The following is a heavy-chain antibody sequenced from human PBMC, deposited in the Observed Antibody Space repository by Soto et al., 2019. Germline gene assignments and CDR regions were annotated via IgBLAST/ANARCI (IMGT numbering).Heavy chain of an antibody. Sequence: QVQLQESGPGLVQPSETLSLTCTVSGGSITGYYWSWIRQPPGKGPEWIGNIHYSGSTNYNPSLKSRFTISVATSKNQSSLRLSSVTAAETAVYYCARHSYYSNPLRFDPWGQGTLVTVSS. J-gene: IGHJ5*02. CDR1: GGSITGYY. V-gene: IGHV4-59*08. D-gene: IGHD4-4*01. CDR3: ARHSYYSNPLRFDP. CDR2: IHYSGST.